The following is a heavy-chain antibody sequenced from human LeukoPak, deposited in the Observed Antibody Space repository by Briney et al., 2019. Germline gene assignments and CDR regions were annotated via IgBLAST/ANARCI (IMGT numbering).Heavy chain of an antibody. D-gene: IGHD3-22*01. J-gene: IGHJ4*02. CDR1: GVTFSSYW. CDR2: MNQDGSGK. V-gene: IGHV3-7*03. Sequence: PGGSLRLSCAASGVTFSSYWMSWVRQTPGKGLEWVANMNQDGSGKYYLDSVKGRFTISRDSAENSVFLQMNSLRAEDTGVYYCAKGPPYYYDSSGYYPSPYYFDYWGQGTLVTVSS. CDR3: AKGPPYYYDSSGYYPSPYYFDY.